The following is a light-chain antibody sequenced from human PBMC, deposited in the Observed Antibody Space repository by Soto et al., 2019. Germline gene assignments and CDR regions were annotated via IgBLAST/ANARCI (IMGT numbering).Light chain of an antibody. J-gene: IGLJ1*01. Sequence: QSALAQPASVSGSPGQSITMSCTGTSSDVGAYNSVSWYQQHPHKAPQVIIYKGSQRPSGVSNRFSGSTSGNAASLTISGLQADDEADYFCCSSAPESTYVFGTGTKLTVL. CDR1: SSDVGAYNS. V-gene: IGLV2-23*01. CDR3: CSSAPESTYV. CDR2: KGS.